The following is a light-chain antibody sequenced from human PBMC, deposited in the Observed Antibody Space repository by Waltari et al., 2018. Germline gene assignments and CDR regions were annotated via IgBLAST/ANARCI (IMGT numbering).Light chain of an antibody. CDR1: SSNIGTSY. V-gene: IGLV1-51*02. CDR2: END. CDR3: GTWDSSLNGGV. Sequence: QSVLTQPPSVSAAPGQKVTISCSGSSSNIGTSYVSWYQQRPGTAPKLLVYENDKRPSGIPDRFSGSKSGTSATLGITGLQTGDEADYYCGTWDSSLNGGVFGGGTKLTVL. J-gene: IGLJ2*01.